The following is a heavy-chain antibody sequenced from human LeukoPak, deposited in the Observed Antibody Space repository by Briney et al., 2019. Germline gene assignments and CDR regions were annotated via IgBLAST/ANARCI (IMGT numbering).Heavy chain of an antibody. CDR1: GFTFSSYA. V-gene: IGHV3-30*04. CDR3: AREVATTFDY. J-gene: IGHJ4*02. Sequence: PGGSLRLSCAASGFTFSSYAMHWVRQAPGKGLEWVAVISYDRSNKYYADSVKGRFCISRDNSKNTLYLQMSSLRAEDTAVYYCAREVATTFDYWGQGTLVTVSS. CDR2: ISYDRSNK. D-gene: IGHD5-12*01.